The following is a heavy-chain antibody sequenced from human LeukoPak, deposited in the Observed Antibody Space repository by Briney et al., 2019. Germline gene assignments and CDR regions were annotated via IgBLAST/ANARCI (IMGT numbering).Heavy chain of an antibody. Sequence: GGSLRLSCAASGFTFSSYAMSWVRQAPGKGLEWVSAIRGSGDSTYYADSVKGRFTISRDNSKNTLFLQMNSLRGEDTAVYYCAKAGSGYDLLDYWGQGTLVTVSS. CDR1: GFTFSSYA. CDR2: IRGSGDST. V-gene: IGHV3-23*01. CDR3: AKAGSGYDLLDY. D-gene: IGHD5-12*01. J-gene: IGHJ4*02.